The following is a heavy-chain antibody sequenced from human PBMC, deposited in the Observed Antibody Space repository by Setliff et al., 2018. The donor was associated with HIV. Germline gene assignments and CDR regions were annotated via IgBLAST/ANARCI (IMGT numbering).Heavy chain of an antibody. CDR2: FYYGGST. J-gene: IGHJ4*02. Sequence: SETLSLTCSVSGDSIGTYYWNWIRQTPGKRLEWIGFFYYGGSTDYDPALKNRVAISVDTSRNRVSLKMTSVTAADTAVYYCARDPGNGAVDYWGQGTLVTVSS. CDR1: GDSIGTYY. V-gene: IGHV4-59*01. CDR3: ARDPGNGAVDY.